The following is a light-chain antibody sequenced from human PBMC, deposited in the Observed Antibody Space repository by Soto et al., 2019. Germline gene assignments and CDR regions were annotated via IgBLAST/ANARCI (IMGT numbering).Light chain of an antibody. CDR1: QSVSRN. Sequence: DIVMTQSPATLSVSPGERVTLSCRASQSVSRNLAWYQQKPGQPPRLLIFGASTRANGIPARFSGSGPGTEFTLTISSLQSEDFAVYYCQQDKNWPPITFGQGTRLEVK. CDR3: QQDKNWPPIT. CDR2: GAS. J-gene: IGKJ5*01. V-gene: IGKV3D-15*01.